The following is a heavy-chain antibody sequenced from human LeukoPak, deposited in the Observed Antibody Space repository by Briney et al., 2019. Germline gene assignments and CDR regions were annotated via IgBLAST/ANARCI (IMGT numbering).Heavy chain of an antibody. Sequence: SGGSLRLSCAASGFTFTNYWMSWVRQAPGKGLEWVANIKQDGSEKYHVDSVKGRFTISRDNAKSSLYLQMNSLRAEDTAVYYCARGGGDFRSAYYSVYYFDYWGQGTLVTVSS. CDR3: ARGGGDFRSAYYSVYYFDY. D-gene: IGHD3-3*01. CDR2: IKQDGSEK. CDR1: GFTFTNYW. V-gene: IGHV3-7*01. J-gene: IGHJ4*02.